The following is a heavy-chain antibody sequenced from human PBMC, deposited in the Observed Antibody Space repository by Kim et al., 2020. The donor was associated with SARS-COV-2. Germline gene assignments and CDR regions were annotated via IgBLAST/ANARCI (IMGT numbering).Heavy chain of an antibody. CDR3: ARGPSGITGTTRIFDY. D-gene: IGHD1-20*01. J-gene: IGHJ4*02. V-gene: IGHV4-34*01. Sequence: SLKSRVTISVDTTKNQFSLKLSSVTAADTAVYYCARGPSGITGTTRIFDYWGQGTLVTVSS.